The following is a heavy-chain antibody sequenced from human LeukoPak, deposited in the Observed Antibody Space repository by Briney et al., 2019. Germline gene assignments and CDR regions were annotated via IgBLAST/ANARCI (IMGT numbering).Heavy chain of an antibody. D-gene: IGHD3-10*01. CDR3: AKDFLRGSGSYRVRWDNGMDV. CDR2: ISGSGAYT. V-gene: IGHV3-23*01. Sequence: PGGSLRLSCAASGFTSSNYAMSWVRQAPGKGLEWVSGISGSGAYTYYADSVKGRFTISRDNSKNTLYLQMNSLRAEDTAVYYCAKDFLRGSGSYRVRWDNGMDVWGQGTTVTVSS. J-gene: IGHJ6*02. CDR1: GFTSSNYA.